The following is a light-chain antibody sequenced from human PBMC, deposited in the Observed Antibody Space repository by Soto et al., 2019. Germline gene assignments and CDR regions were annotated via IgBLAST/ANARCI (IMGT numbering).Light chain of an antibody. CDR3: QQGNTFPIT. J-gene: IGKJ5*01. Sequence: DIQMTQSPSYVSASLGDRVTITCRASQVVHNHLAWYQQKPGKAPVLLIFDASTLQTGVPSRFSGGGSGTDFTLTISGLQPEDFGTYYCQQGNTFPITFGQGTRLDI. CDR1: QVVHNH. CDR2: DAS. V-gene: IGKV1-12*01.